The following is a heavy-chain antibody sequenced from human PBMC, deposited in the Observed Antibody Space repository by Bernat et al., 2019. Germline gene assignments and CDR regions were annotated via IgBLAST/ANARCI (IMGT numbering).Heavy chain of an antibody. D-gene: IGHD3-22*01. CDR3: ARTALVPDYYDSSGYYFDY. V-gene: IGHV2-70*04. J-gene: IGHJ4*02. Sequence: QVTLKESGPALVKPTQTLTLTCTFSGFSLSTSGMRVSWIRQPPGKALEWLARIDWDDDKFYSTSLKTRLTISKDTSKNEVVLTMTNMDHVDTATYYGARTALVPDYYDSSGYYFDYWGQGTLVTVSS. CDR2: IDWDDDK. CDR1: GFSLSTSGMR.